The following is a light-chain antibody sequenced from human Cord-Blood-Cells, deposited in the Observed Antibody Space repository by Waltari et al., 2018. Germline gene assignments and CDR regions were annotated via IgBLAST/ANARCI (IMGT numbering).Light chain of an antibody. V-gene: IGLV3-1*01. CDR1: KLGDKY. CDR2: QDS. Sequence: SYELTQPPSVSVSPGQTANITCSGDKLGDKYACWYQQKPGQSPVLVIYQDSKRPSGIPERFSGSNSGNTATLTISGTQAMDEADYYCQAWDSSTEVFGGGTKLTVL. J-gene: IGLJ2*01. CDR3: QAWDSSTEV.